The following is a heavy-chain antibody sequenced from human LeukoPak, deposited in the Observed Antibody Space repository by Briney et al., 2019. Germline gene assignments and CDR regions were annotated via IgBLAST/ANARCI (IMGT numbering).Heavy chain of an antibody. CDR1: GGSISSGDYY. D-gene: IGHD3-22*01. Sequence: PSETLSLTCTVSGGSISSGDYYWSWIRQPPGKGLEWIGYVYYSGSTYYNPSLKSRVTISVNTSKNQFSLKLSSVTAADTAVYYCARGGASSGLIWGQGTLVTVSS. CDR2: VYYSGST. V-gene: IGHV4-30-4*01. CDR3: ARGGASSGLI. J-gene: IGHJ4*02.